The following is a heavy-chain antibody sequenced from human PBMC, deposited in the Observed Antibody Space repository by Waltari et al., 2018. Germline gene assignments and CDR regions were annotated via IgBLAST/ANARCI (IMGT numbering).Heavy chain of an antibody. Sequence: FSTYVRNWVRQAPGKGLEWVSSISDGGGIINYADSVKGRFTISRDNSKNTVYLQMKSLRAEDTAVYYCARGSGVDYWGQGTLVTISS. CDR2: ISDGGGII. CDR3: ARGSGVDY. J-gene: IGHJ4*02. V-gene: IGHV3-23*01. D-gene: IGHD7-27*01. CDR1: FSTYV.